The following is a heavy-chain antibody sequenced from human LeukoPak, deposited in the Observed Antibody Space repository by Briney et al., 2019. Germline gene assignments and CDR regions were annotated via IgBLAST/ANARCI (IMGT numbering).Heavy chain of an antibody. D-gene: IGHD2-2*01. Sequence: SGPTLVKPTQTLTLTCTFSGFSLSTSGVGVGWIRQPPGEALEWLALIYWDDDKRYSPSLKSRLTITKDTSKSQVVLTMTNMDPVDTATYYCAHSTLDCSSTTCSPIFDYWGQGTLVTVSS. V-gene: IGHV2-5*02. J-gene: IGHJ4*02. CDR3: AHSTLDCSSTTCSPIFDY. CDR1: GFSLSTSGVG. CDR2: IYWDDDK.